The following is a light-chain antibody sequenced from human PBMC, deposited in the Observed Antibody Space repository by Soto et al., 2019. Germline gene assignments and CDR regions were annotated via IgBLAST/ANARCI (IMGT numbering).Light chain of an antibody. CDR3: QTWGTGIHVV. CDR1: SGHSSYA. Sequence: QLVLTQSPSASASLGASVKLTCTLSSGHSSYAIAWHQQQPEKGPRYFMKLDSDGSHTKADAIPDRFSGSSSGAERYLTISILQAEDEADYYCQTWGTGIHVVFGGGTKLTVL. J-gene: IGLJ2*01. V-gene: IGLV4-69*01. CDR2: LDSDGSH.